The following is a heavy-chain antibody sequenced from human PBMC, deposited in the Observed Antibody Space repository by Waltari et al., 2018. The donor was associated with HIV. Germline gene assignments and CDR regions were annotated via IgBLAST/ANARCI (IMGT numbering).Heavy chain of an antibody. CDR2: IGIAGDT. CDR3: ARSPVSDYYYYMDV. Sequence: EVQLVESGGGLVQPGGSLRLSCVASGVTFSNYDMHWVRQVTGKGLEWVSGIGIAGDTYYPDSVKGRFTISRENAKNSLYLQMSSLRAGDTAVYYCARSPVSDYYYYMDVWGRGTTVTVSS. CDR1: GVTFSNYD. V-gene: IGHV3-13*01. J-gene: IGHJ6*03. D-gene: IGHD4-17*01.